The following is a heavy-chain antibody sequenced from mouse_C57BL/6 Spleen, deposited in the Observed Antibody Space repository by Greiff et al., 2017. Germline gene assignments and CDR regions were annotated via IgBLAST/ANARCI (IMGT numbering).Heavy chain of an antibody. V-gene: IGHV1-64*01. CDR1: GYTFTSYW. Sequence: VQLQQPGAELVKPGASVKLSCKASGYTFTSYWMHWVKQRPGQGLEWIGMIHPNSGSTNYNEKFKSKATLTVDKSSSTAYMQLSSLTSEDSAVYYCARPTIYYDYDYWGQGTTLTVSS. CDR3: ARPTIYYDYDY. J-gene: IGHJ2*01. D-gene: IGHD2-4*01. CDR2: IHPNSGST.